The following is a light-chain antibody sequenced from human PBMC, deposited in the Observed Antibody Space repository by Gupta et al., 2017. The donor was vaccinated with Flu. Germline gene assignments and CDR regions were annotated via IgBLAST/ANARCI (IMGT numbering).Light chain of an antibody. CDR1: SSNIGARYD. J-gene: IGLJ1*01. CDR2: ANN. Sequence: SVLTQPPSVSLAPGQTVTIPCTGSSSNIGARYDVHWYQQVPGTAPKLLIYANNIRPSGVPDRFSGSKSGTSASLAITGLQAEDEADYYCQSYDTRRSDSFVFGTGTKVTVL. CDR3: QSYDTRRSDSFV. V-gene: IGLV1-40*01.